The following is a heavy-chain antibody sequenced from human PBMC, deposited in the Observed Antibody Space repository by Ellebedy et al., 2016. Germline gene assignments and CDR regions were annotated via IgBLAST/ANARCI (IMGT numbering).Heavy chain of an antibody. D-gene: IGHD4-23*01. J-gene: IGHJ5*02. CDR2: INPSGGST. CDR3: ARDTRDGVGTSEAFYDP. Sequence: ASVKVSXXASGYTFTNYYMHWVRQAPGQGLEWMGIINPSGGSTSYAQKFQGRVTMTTDTSTRTAYMELRSLRFDDTAVYYCARDTRDGVGTSEAFYDPWGQGTLVTVS. V-gene: IGHV1-46*01. CDR1: GYTFTNYY.